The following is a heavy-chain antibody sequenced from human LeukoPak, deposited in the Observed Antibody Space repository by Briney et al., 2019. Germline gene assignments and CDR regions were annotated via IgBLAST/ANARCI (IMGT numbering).Heavy chain of an antibody. V-gene: IGHV1-69*13. J-gene: IGHJ6*02. CDR1: GGTFSSYA. D-gene: IGHD1-26*01. Sequence: SVKVSCKASGGTFSSYAISWVRQAPGQGLEWMGGIIPIFGTANYAQKFQGRVTITADESTSTAYMELSSLRSEDTAVYYCARDGGSYFNFYYGMDVWGQGTTVTVSS. CDR3: ARDGGSYFNFYYGMDV. CDR2: IIPIFGTA.